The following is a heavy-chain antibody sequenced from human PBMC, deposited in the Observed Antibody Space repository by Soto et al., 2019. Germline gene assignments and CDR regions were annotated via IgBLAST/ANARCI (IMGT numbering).Heavy chain of an antibody. CDR1: GGSISSDGYY. V-gene: IGHV4-31*03. CDR3: AGAKSYGDYYIDY. Sequence: QVQLQESGPGLVKPSQTLSLTCNVSGGSISSDGYYWSWVRQHPGKGLEWIGYIYYSGSTYYTPSLKSRVTTSVDSSKNQFSLKLSSVTAADTAVYYCAGAKSYGDYYIDYWGQGTLVTVSS. CDR2: IYYSGST. J-gene: IGHJ4*02. D-gene: IGHD4-17*01.